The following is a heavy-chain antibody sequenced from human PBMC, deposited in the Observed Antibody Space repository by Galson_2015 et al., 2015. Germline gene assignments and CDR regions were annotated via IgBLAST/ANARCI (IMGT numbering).Heavy chain of an antibody. V-gene: IGHV3-33*01. J-gene: IGHJ4*02. Sequence: SLRLSCAASGFTFSSYGMHWVRQAPGKGLEWVAVIWYDGSNKYYADSVKGRFTISRDNSKNTLYLQMNSLRAEDTAVYYCARLGNIAVAAPFDYWGQGTLVTVS. CDR3: ARLGNIAVAAPFDY. CDR2: IWYDGSNK. D-gene: IGHD6-19*01. CDR1: GFTFSSYG.